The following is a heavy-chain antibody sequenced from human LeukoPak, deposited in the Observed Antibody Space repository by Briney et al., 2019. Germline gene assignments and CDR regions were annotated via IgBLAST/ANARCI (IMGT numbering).Heavy chain of an antibody. Sequence: ASVKVSCKASGYTFTGYYMHWVRQAPGQGLEWMGWINPNSGGTNYAQKFQGRVTMTRETSISTAYMELSRLRSDDTAVYYCAREESPAGYSSGWVGYWGQGTLVTVSS. V-gene: IGHV1-2*02. J-gene: IGHJ4*02. D-gene: IGHD6-19*01. CDR3: AREESPAGYSSGWVGY. CDR2: INPNSGGT. CDR1: GYTFTGYY.